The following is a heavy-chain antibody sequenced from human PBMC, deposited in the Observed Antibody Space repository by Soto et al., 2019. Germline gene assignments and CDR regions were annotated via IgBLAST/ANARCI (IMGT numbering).Heavy chain of an antibody. CDR2: IYSDDDK. D-gene: IGHD6-19*01. J-gene: IGHJ4*02. V-gene: IGHV2-5*02. CDR1: GFSLSSTRMA. CDR3: AHLVVAGFGYYFDY. Sequence: QITLKESGPTLVKPTQTLTLTCTFSGFSLSSTRMAVGWIRQPPGKALEWLALIYSDDDKRYSPFLKSRLTMTKDTSKIQAVLTMSNLDPVDTASYYCAHLVVAGFGYYFDYWGQGTLVTVSS.